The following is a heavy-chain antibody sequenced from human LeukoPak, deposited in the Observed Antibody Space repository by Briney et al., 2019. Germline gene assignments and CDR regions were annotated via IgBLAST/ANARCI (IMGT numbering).Heavy chain of an antibody. CDR2: ISGNGVSI. CDR1: GFTFDDYA. J-gene: IGHJ4*02. V-gene: IGHV3-9*01. Sequence: GGSLRLSCAASGFTFDDYAMHWVRQAPGKGLEWVSGISGNGVSIGYADSGKGRFTISRDNAKNSLYLQMNSSRAEDTALYYCAKDISPYYDFWSGRDYFDYWGQGTLVTVSS. D-gene: IGHD3-3*01. CDR3: AKDISPYYDFWSGRDYFDY.